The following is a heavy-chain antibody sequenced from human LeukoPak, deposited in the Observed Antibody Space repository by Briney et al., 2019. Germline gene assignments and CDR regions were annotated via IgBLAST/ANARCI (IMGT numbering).Heavy chain of an antibody. CDR1: GGTFSSYA. J-gene: IGHJ5*02. Sequence: SVKVSCKASGGTFSSYAISWVRQAHGQGLEWMGGIIPIFGKANYAQKFLGRVTITTDESTSTAYMELSSLRSEDTAVYYCARGGNIPLGWFDPWGQGTLVTVSS. D-gene: IGHD2/OR15-2a*01. CDR2: IIPIFGKA. V-gene: IGHV1-69*05. CDR3: ARGGNIPLGWFDP.